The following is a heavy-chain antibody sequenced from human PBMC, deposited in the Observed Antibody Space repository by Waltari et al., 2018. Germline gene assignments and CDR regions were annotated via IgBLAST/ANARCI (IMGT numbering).Heavy chain of an antibody. CDR2: LYGTATT. D-gene: IGHD1-7*01. CDR1: GYSISSGWY. Sequence: QVQLQESGTRLVKPSETLSLSCAVSGYSISSGWYWVWMRHLPGKGLEWLGSLYGTATTSYSPSLQSRVTISVDRSKNQFSLKLSSVTAADTAVYYCASSWIQAGTYFDYWGQGTLVTVSS. V-gene: IGHV4-38-2*01. CDR3: ASSWIQAGTYFDY. J-gene: IGHJ4*02.